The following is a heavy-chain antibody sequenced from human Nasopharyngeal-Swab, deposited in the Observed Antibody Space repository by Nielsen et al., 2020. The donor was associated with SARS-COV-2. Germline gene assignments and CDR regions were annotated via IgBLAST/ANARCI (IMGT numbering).Heavy chain of an antibody. CDR3: AKAMGSVYDTSGHYNAFDI. D-gene: IGHD3-22*01. Sequence: WIRQPPGKGLEWVSAISGSGGSTYYADSVKGRFTISRDNSKNTLYLLMNSLRVEDTAVYYCAKAMGSVYDTSGHYNAFDIWGQGTTVTVSS. V-gene: IGHV3-23*01. CDR2: ISGSGGST. J-gene: IGHJ3*02.